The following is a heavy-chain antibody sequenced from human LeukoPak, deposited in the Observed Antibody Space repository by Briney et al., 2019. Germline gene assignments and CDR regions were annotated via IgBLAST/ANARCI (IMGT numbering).Heavy chain of an antibody. V-gene: IGHV3-74*01. CDR3: AKGYIIAGRQWYLDL. D-gene: IGHD6-13*01. J-gene: IGHJ2*01. CDR1: GFTFSSYW. Sequence: PGGSLRLSCAASGFTFSSYWMHWVRQDPGKGLVWVSRINTDGSTTSYADSVKGRFTISRDNAKNTLYLQMNSLRAEDTSVYYCAKGYIIAGRQWYLDLWGRGTLVGVSS. CDR2: INTDGSTT.